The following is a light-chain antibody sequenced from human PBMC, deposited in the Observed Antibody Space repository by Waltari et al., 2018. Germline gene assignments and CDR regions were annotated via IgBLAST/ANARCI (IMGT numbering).Light chain of an antibody. V-gene: IGKV1-39*01. J-gene: IGKJ1*01. CDR3: QQSNSTPLT. CDR1: QSISSY. CDR2: AAD. Sequence: DIQMTQSPSSLSASVGDRVTITCRASQSISSYLNWYQQKPGKAPKLLIDAADSLQSGVPSRCSSSGSGTDFTLTISSLQPEDCATYYKQQSNSTPLTFGQGTKVEIK.